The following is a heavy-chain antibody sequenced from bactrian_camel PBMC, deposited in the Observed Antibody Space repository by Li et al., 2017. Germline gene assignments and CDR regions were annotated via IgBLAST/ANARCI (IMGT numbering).Heavy chain of an antibody. J-gene: IGHJ4*01. V-gene: IGHV3-2*01. CDR3: VAGGGWLTFPY. CDR2: IGPDGHNT. D-gene: IGHD1*01. Sequence: HVQLVESGGALVQPGGSLRLSCAASGFIFSSYYMSWVRQAPAKGVEWIATIGPDGHNTIYADSVKGRFTISRDNAKNTLYLQMNSLKPDDTAVYYCVAGGGWLTFPYWGQGTQVTVS. CDR1: GFIFSSYY.